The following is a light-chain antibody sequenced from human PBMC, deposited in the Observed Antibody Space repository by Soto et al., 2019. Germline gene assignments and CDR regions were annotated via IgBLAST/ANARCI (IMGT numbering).Light chain of an antibody. J-gene: IGKJ1*01. Sequence: EIVLTQSPGTLSLSPGERATLSCRASQTVSSSYFAWYQQKPGQAPRLLIYGASTRATGIPDRFSGSGSGTDFTLTISRLEPEDFAVYYCQQYAKAPLTFGQGTKVDIK. CDR2: GAS. CDR3: QQYAKAPLT. V-gene: IGKV3-20*01. CDR1: QTVSSSY.